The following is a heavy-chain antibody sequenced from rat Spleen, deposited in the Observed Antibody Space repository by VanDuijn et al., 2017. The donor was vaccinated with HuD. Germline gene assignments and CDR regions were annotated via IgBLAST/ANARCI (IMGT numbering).Heavy chain of an antibody. V-gene: IGHV3-3*01. D-gene: IGHD1-2*01. J-gene: IGHJ2*01. CDR2: INSAGST. CDR1: GYSITSGYG. Sequence: EVQLQESGPGLVKPSQSLSLTCSVTGYSITSGYGLNWIRKFPGNKLEWMGYINSAGSTNYNPPLKSQISITRDTSKNQFFLQVNSVTTEDTATYYCASLYSSYSLYYFDYWGQGVMVTVSS. CDR3: ASLYSSYSLYYFDY.